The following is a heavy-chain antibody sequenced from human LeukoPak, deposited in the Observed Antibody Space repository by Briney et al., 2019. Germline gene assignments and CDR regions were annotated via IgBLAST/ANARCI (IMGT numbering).Heavy chain of an antibody. CDR2: IIPIFGTA. V-gene: IGHV1-69*06. CDR3: ARDRAAGYYYGMDV. D-gene: IGHD1-1*01. J-gene: IGHJ6*02. CDR1: GGTFSSYA. Sequence: GASVKVSCKASGGTFSSYAISWVRQAPGQGLEWMGGIIPIFGTANYAQKFQGRVTITRGTSASTAYMELSSLRSEDSAVYYCARDRAAGYYYGMDVWGQGTTVTVSS.